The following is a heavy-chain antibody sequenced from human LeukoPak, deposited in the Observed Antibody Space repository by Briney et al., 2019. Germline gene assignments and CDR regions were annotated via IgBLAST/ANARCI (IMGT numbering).Heavy chain of an antibody. CDR3: ARDADLGATIIGAFDI. D-gene: IGHD5-24*01. CDR2: IKQDGSEK. J-gene: IGHJ3*02. CDR1: GFTFSGSA. Sequence: GGSLRLSCAASGFTFSGSAMHWVRQAPGKGLEWVANIKQDGSEKHYVDSVKGRLTVSRDNAKNSFYLQMNSLRAEDTAVYYCARDADLGATIIGAFDIWGQGTMVTVSS. V-gene: IGHV3-7*01.